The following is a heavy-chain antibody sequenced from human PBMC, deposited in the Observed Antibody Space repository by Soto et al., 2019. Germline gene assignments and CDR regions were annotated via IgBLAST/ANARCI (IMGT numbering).Heavy chain of an antibody. Sequence: SETLSLTCTVSGGSISSGGYYWSWIRQHPGKGLEWIGYIYYSGSTYYNPSLKSRVTISVDTSKNQFSLKLSSVTAADTAVYYCARVLRYFDWFDYWGQGTLVTVSS. V-gene: IGHV4-31*03. CDR3: ARVLRYFDWFDY. D-gene: IGHD3-9*01. J-gene: IGHJ4*02. CDR2: IYYSGST. CDR1: GGSISSGGYY.